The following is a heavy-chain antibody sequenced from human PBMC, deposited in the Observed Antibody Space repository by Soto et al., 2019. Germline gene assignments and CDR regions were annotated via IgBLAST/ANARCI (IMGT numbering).Heavy chain of an antibody. J-gene: IGHJ4*02. V-gene: IGHV3-30*18. Sequence: QVQLVESGGGVVQPGRSLRLSCAASGFTFSSYGMHWVRQAPGKGLEWVAVISYDGSNKYYADSVKGRFTISRDNSKNTLYLQMHSLRAEDTAVYYCAKDSSTVGLVHSRYDTGGWGQGTLVTVSS. D-gene: IGHD3-22*01. CDR2: ISYDGSNK. CDR3: AKDSSTVGLVHSRYDTGG. CDR1: GFTFSSYG.